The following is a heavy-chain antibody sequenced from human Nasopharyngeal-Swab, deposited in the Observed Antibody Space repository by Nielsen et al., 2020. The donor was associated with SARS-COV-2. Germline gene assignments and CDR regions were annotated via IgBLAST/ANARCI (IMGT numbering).Heavy chain of an antibody. V-gene: IGHV3-48*02. D-gene: IGHD1-26*01. CDR3: ARDVAIVGATLEN. J-gene: IGHJ4*02. CDR2: ISSSSGTS. CDR1: EFTMSRNG. Sequence: GGSLRLSCAASEFTMSRNGMHWVRQAPGKGLEWVAYISSSSGTSYYADSVKGRFTISRDNPKNSLYLQMNSLRDEDTALYYCARDVAIVGATLENWGQGTLVTVSS.